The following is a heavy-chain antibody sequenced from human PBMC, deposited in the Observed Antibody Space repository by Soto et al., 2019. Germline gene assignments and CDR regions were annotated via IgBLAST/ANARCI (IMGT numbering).Heavy chain of an antibody. V-gene: IGHV1-69*01. CDR3: ARDSGRHSGGIDY. Sequence: QVQLVQSGAEGKKPGSSVKVSCKASGGTFSSYSINLVRQAPGQGLEWIGEIIPIFGTANYAQKFQGRVTITADESTSTAYMELSSLRSEDTAVYYCARDSGRHSGGIDYWGQGTLVTVSS. J-gene: IGHJ4*02. CDR1: GGTFSSYS. D-gene: IGHD1-26*01. CDR2: IIPIFGTA.